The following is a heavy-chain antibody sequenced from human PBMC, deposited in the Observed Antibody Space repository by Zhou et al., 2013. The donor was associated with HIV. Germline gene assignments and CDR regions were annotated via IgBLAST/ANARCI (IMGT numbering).Heavy chain of an antibody. J-gene: IGHJ6*03. V-gene: IGHV1-18*01. CDR3: ARAITARHYYMDV. CDR1: ESIFNSYA. Sequence: QVQLVQSGAEVKKPGSSVRVSCRPSESIFNSYAITWVRQAPGQGLQWMGWISVYSGNTDYAQKFQGRVTLTTDTSTNTAYMELRSLTSDDTATYYCARAITARHYYMDVWGKGTTVTVSS. D-gene: IGHD1-20*01. CDR2: ISVYSGNT.